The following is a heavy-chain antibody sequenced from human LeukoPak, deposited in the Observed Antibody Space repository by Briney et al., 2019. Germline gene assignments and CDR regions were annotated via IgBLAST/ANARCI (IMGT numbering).Heavy chain of an antibody. J-gene: IGHJ5*02. Sequence: ASVKVSCKTSGGTFTSYAITWVRQAPGQGLEWMGKIIPISGTTNYAQKFQGRVKFTADESTSTAYMELSSLRSEDTALYYCARKLRLGGNWFDPWGQGTLVTVSS. CDR2: IIPISGTT. CDR1: GGTFTSYA. V-gene: IGHV1-69*15. CDR3: ARKLRLGGNWFDP. D-gene: IGHD1-26*01.